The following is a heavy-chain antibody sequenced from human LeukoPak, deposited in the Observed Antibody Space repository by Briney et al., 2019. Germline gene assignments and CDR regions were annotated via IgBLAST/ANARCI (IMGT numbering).Heavy chain of an antibody. Sequence: GGSLRLSCAASGFTFDDYAMHWVRQAPGKGLEWVSGISWNSGSIGYADSVKGRFTISRDNAKNSLYLQMNSLRAEDTALYYCAKDKGARFDYFWHSSFDYWGQGTLVTVSS. CDR2: ISWNSGSI. CDR3: AKDKGARFDYFWHSSFDY. J-gene: IGHJ4*02. CDR1: GFTFDDYA. V-gene: IGHV3-9*01. D-gene: IGHD3-9*01.